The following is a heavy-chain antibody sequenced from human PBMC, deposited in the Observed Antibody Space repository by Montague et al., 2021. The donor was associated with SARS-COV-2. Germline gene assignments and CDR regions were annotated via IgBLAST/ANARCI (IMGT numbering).Heavy chain of an antibody. Sequence: SLRLSCAASGFTFSSYSMNWVRQAPGKGLEWVSSISSSSSYIYYADSVKGRFTISRDNAKNSLYLQMNSLRAEDTAVYYCARSTHYYDSSGYFDYWGQGTTVTVSS. J-gene: IGHJ4*02. D-gene: IGHD3-22*01. V-gene: IGHV3-21*01. CDR1: GFTFSSYS. CDR3: ARSTHYYDSSGYFDY. CDR2: ISSSSSYI.